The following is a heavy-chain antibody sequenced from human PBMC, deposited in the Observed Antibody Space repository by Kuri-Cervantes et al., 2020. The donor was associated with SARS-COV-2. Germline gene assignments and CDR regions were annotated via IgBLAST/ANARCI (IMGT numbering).Heavy chain of an antibody. V-gene: IGHV4-39*01. Sequence: GSLRLSCTVSGVSITSRTYFWGWIRQSPGKGLEWIESIDHSGTTYYSPPLKSRVTMSVDTPNNQFSLMLTSVTAADTAVYYCARRAPTSTRLSGGYLGFFDYWGQGTLVTVSS. CDR2: IDHSGTT. J-gene: IGHJ4*02. CDR1: GVSITSRTYF. D-gene: IGHD1-26*01. CDR3: ARRAPTSTRLSGGYLGFFDY.